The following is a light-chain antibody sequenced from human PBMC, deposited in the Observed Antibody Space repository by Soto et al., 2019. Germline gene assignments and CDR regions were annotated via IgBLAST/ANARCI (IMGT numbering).Light chain of an antibody. J-gene: IGKJ1*01. V-gene: IGKV1-39*01. CDR1: ESISRY. Sequence: DIQMTQSPSSLSASVGDRVTITCRASESISRYLNWYQQQPGKAPKLLFYTASTLQSGVTSRFSGSGSGTDFTLTISSLQPEDFPTYYCQQSYTVPLTFGPGTKVDVK. CDR3: QQSYTVPLT. CDR2: TAS.